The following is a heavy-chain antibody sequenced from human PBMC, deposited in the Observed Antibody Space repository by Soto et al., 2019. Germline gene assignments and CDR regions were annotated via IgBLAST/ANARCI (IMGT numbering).Heavy chain of an antibody. CDR2: IYYSGST. V-gene: IGHV4-59*01. Sequence: SETLSLTCTVSGGTISSWYWSWIRQPPGKGLEWIGYIYYSGSTNYNPSLKSRVTISVDTSKNQFSLKLSSVTAADTAVYYCARDPGSGSYYGWFDPWGQGTLVTVSS. J-gene: IGHJ5*02. CDR3: ARDPGSGSYYGWFDP. D-gene: IGHD3-10*01. CDR1: GGTISSWY.